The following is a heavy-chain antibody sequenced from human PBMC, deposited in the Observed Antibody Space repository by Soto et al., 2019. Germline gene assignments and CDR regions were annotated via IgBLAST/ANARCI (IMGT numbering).Heavy chain of an antibody. J-gene: IGHJ4*02. CDR3: ASSQTTVTSYDY. CDR2: IYHSGST. D-gene: IGHD4-17*01. Sequence: QLQLQESGSGLVKPSQTLSLTCAVSGGSISSGGYSWSWIRQPPGKGLEWIGYIYHSGSTYYNPSLTRRVTISVDRSKNQFSLKLSSVTAADTAVYYCASSQTTVTSYDYWGQGTLVTVSS. CDR1: GGSISSGGYS. V-gene: IGHV4-30-2*01.